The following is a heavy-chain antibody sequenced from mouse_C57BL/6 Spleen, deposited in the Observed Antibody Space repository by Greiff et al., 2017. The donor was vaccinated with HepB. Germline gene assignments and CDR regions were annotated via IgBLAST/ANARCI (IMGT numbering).Heavy chain of an antibody. CDR3: ASNYYGSSFLYYFDY. CDR2: IRNKANGYTT. Sequence: DVQLVESGGGLVQPGGSLSLSCAASGFTFTDYYMSWVRQPPGKALEWLGFIRNKANGYTTEYSASVKGRFTISRDNSQSILYLQMNALRAEDSATYYGASNYYGSSFLYYFDYWGQGTTRTVSS. D-gene: IGHD1-1*01. CDR1: GFTFTDYY. V-gene: IGHV7-3*01. J-gene: IGHJ2*01.